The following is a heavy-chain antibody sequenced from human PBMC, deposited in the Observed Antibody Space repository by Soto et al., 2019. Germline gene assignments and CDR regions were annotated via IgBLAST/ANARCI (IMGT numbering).Heavy chain of an antibody. V-gene: IGHV1-3*01. J-gene: IGHJ4*02. CDR2: INAGNGNT. Sequence: ASVKVSCKASGYTFTSYAMHWVHQAPGQRPEWMGWINAGNGNTKYSQKFQDRVTISKDTSASTAYMELSSLRSEDTAVYFCARVRIAVAGFDYWGQGTQVTVSS. CDR1: GYTFTSYA. D-gene: IGHD6-19*01. CDR3: ARVRIAVAGFDY.